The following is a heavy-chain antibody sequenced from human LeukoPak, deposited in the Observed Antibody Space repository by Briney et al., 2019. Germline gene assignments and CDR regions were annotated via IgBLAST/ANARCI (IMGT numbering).Heavy chain of an antibody. CDR3: ARFVVVRGPMEYYYYYMDV. Sequence: SETLSLTCTDSGGSISSYYWSCIRQPAGKGLEWIGRIYTSGSTNYNPSLKSRVTMSVDTSKNQFSLKLSSVTAADTAVYYCARFVVVRGPMEYYYYYMDVWGRGTTVIVSS. CDR2: IYTSGST. CDR1: GGSISSYY. J-gene: IGHJ6*03. V-gene: IGHV4-4*07. D-gene: IGHD2-2*01.